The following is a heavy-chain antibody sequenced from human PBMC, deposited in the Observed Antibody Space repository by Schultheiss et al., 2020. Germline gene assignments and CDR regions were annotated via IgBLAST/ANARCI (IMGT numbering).Heavy chain of an antibody. CDR2: INHSGST. CDR3: ARVVGGRNSGDFDY. Sequence: SETLSLTCTVSGGSISSGGYYWSWIRQPPGKGLEWIGEINHSGSTNYNPSLKSRVTISVDTSKNQFSLKLSSVTAADTAVYYCARVVGGRNSGDFDYWGQGTLVTVSS. CDR1: GGSISSGGYY. V-gene: IGHV4-39*07. J-gene: IGHJ4*02. D-gene: IGHD4-23*01.